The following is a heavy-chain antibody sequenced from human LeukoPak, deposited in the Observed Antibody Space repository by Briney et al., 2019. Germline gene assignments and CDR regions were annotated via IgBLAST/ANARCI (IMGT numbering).Heavy chain of an antibody. CDR1: GGSISSGGYS. J-gene: IGHJ4*02. V-gene: IGHV4-30-2*01. D-gene: IGHD6-13*01. Sequence: SETLSLTCAVSGGSISSGGYSWSWIRQPPGKGLEWIGNIYYSGSTYYNPSLKSRVSISVDRSKKQFSLEVSPVTAADTAVYYCARARDRQQLVPFDYWGQGTLVTVSS. CDR3: ARARDRQQLVPFDY. CDR2: IYYSGST.